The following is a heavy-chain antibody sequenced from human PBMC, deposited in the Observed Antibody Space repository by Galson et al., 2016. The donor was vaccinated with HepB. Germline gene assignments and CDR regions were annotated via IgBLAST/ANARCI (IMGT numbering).Heavy chain of an antibody. Sequence: SETLSLTCAVYGESLSGYYWSWIRQPPGKGLEWIGEINHSGSTNNNPYLKRRLSMSVDTSKNQFSLKLTSVTAADTAVYYCARGGPHYENVWGSFRYVWFDPWGQGNLVTVSS. D-gene: IGHD3-16*02. V-gene: IGHV4-34*01. CDR1: GESLSGYY. CDR3: ARGGPHYENVWGSFRYVWFDP. J-gene: IGHJ5*02. CDR2: INHSGST.